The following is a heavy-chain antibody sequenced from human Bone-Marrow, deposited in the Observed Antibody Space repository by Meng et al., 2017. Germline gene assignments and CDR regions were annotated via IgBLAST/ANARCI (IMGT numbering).Heavy chain of an antibody. V-gene: IGHV1-46*01. CDR3: ARVPWPDMMGYSWPSFDY. J-gene: IGHJ4*02. D-gene: IGHD3-16*01. Sequence: ASVKVSCQASGYTFTSYYMHWVRHAPGQGLEWMGIINPSGGSTSYAQKFQGRVTMTRDTSTSTVYMELSSLRSEDTAVYYCARVPWPDMMGYSWPSFDYWGQGTLVTVSS. CDR1: GYTFTSYY. CDR2: INPSGGST.